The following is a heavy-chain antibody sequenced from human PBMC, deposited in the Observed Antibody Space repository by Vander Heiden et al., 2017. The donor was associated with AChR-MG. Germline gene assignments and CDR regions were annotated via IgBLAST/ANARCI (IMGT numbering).Heavy chain of an antibody. CDR1: GGSISSGGYY. V-gene: IGHV4-31*03. CDR3: ARASLDGLWYFDL. CDR2: IYYSGST. Sequence: QVQLQESGPGLVKPSQTLSLTCTVSGGSISSGGYYWSWIRQHPGKGLEWIGYIYYSGSTYYNPALKSRVTISVDTSKNQFSLKLRSVTAADTAVYYCARASLDGLWYFDLWGRGTLVTVSS. D-gene: IGHD1-26*01. J-gene: IGHJ2*01.